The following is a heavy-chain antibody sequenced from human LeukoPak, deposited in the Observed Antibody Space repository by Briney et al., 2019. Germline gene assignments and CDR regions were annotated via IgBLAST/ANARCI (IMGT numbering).Heavy chain of an antibody. CDR3: ARGVSGLPVDY. CDR2: IYSTGIT. CDR1: GGSISTYY. V-gene: IGHV4-59*01. D-gene: IGHD2-21*01. J-gene: IGHJ4*02. Sequence: SETLSLTCNVSGGSISTYYWNWIRQPPGKGLEWIGYIYSTGITNYNPSLKSRVTISFHTSKSHFSLNLASVTAADTAVYYCARGVSGLPVDYWGQGTLVTVSS.